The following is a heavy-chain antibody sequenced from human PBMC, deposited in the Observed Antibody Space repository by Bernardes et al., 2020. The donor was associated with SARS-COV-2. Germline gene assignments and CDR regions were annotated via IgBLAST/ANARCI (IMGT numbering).Heavy chain of an antibody. CDR3: TRDIPFSGTY. CDR2: IGFDGIHI. V-gene: IGHV3-21*01. J-gene: IGHJ4*02. D-gene: IGHD1-26*01. Sequence: SLRLSCATSGFNFGGSTMDWFRQAPGKGLEWVSSIGFDGIHIFYADSVMGRFSISRDNAKNSLYLQMNSLRAEDTAVYYCTRDIPFSGTYWGQGTLVTVS. CDR1: GFNFGGST.